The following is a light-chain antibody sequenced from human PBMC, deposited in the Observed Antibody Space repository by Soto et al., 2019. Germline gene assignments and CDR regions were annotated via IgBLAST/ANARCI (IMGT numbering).Light chain of an antibody. CDR3: QQYNIYSLT. Sequence: IQVTQSTGTRSGSVGDRVTITCGATQTISSCLAWYQQQQGKAPKLLIYDASSLESGVTSRFSGSGSGTEFTLTISSLQPDAFATYYCQQYNIYSLTFGQGA. J-gene: IGKJ5*01. V-gene: IGKV1-5*01. CDR2: DAS. CDR1: QTISSC.